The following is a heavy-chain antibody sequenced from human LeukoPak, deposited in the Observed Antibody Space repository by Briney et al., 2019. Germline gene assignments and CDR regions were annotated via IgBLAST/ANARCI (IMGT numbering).Heavy chain of an antibody. CDR2: INPSGGST. V-gene: IGHV1-46*01. D-gene: IGHD3-22*01. CDR1: GHTFTSYY. J-gene: IGHJ6*03. CDR3: ARDGVEYYYDSSGPLPGYYYYMDV. Sequence: ASVKVSCKASGHTFTSYYMHWVRQAPGQGLEWMGIINPSGGSTSYAQKFQGRVTMTRDTSTSTVYMELSSLRSEDTAVYYCARDGVEYYYDSSGPLPGYYYYMDVWGKGTTVTVSS.